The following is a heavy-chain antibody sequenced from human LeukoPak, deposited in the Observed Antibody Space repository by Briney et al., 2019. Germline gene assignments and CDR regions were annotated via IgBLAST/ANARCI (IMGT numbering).Heavy chain of an antibody. CDR3: ARDVSLDF. Sequence: SGGSLRLSCEASGSTFSSYAMNWVRQAPGEGLEWLSYISSGGETIYNADSVRGRFTISRDNAKSTLYLQMNSLRDEDTAIYYCARDVSLDFWGQGALVTVSS. CDR1: GSTFSSYA. CDR2: ISSGGETI. D-gene: IGHD5/OR15-5a*01. V-gene: IGHV3-48*02. J-gene: IGHJ4*02.